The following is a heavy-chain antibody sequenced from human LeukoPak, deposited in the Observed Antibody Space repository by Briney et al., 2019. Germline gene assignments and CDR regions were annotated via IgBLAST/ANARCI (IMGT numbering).Heavy chain of an antibody. Sequence: GGSLRLSCAPSGFTFSAYSLSWVRQAPGKGLEWVAKIKKDGSEKDYVDSVKGRFTISRDNAKGSLYLQLNSLRAEDTAVYYCSRGFQRGDSPVWGQGTLVTVSS. CDR3: SRGFQRGDSPV. V-gene: IGHV3-7*01. CDR1: GFTFSAYS. CDR2: IKKDGSEK. J-gene: IGHJ4*02. D-gene: IGHD2-21*02.